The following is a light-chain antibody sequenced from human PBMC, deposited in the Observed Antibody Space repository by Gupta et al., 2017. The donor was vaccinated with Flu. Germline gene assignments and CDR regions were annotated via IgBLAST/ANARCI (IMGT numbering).Light chain of an antibody. CDR1: SSDVGGYDY. Sequence: SSDVGGYDYVSWYQQHPGKAPELMIFEVSRRPSGISDRFSGPKSGNTASLTISGLLAEDEAYYYCSSYRNTKTVVVFGGGTKLTVL. J-gene: IGLJ2*01. CDR2: EVS. CDR3: SSYRNTKTVVV. V-gene: IGLV2-14*01.